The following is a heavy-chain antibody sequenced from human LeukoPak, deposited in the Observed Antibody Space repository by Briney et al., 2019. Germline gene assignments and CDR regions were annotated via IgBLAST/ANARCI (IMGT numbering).Heavy chain of an antibody. Sequence: PGGSLRLSCAASGFXFSSYAISWVRQAPGKGLEWVSSISGSGGNTYYADSVKGRFTISRDNSKNTLYMQMNSLRAEDTAVYYCAKLVTHFDYWGQGTLVTVSS. CDR3: AKLVTHFDY. CDR1: GFXFSSYA. V-gene: IGHV3-23*01. J-gene: IGHJ4*02. D-gene: IGHD4-23*01. CDR2: ISGSGGNT.